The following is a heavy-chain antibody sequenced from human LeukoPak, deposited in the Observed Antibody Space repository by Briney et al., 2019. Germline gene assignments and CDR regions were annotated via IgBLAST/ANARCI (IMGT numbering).Heavy chain of an antibody. J-gene: IGHJ4*02. CDR1: GGTFSSYA. V-gene: IGHV1-69*05. D-gene: IGHD3-3*01. CDR3: ARARGVVTYYFDY. Sequence: SVKVSCKASGGTFSSYAISWVRQAPGQGLEWMGGIIPIFGTANYAQKFQGRVTVTTDESTSTAYMELSSLRSEDTAVYYCARARGVVTYYFDYWGQGTLVTVSS. CDR2: IIPIFGTA.